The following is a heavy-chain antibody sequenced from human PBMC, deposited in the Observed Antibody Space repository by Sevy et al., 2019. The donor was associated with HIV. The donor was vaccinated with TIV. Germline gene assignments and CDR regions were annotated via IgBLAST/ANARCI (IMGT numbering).Heavy chain of an antibody. CDR2: ISPHNGDT. Sequence: ASVKVSCKVSGYTFNTYRIHWVRQAPGQGLEWMGWISPHNGDTNYAQRLQGRVTMLTDKSSSTAYMELKSLRSVDTAVYYCARAYCSGGRCYSLASWGQGTLVTVSS. D-gene: IGHD2-15*01. J-gene: IGHJ5*02. CDR3: ARAYCSGGRCYSLAS. V-gene: IGHV1-18*01. CDR1: GYTFNTYR.